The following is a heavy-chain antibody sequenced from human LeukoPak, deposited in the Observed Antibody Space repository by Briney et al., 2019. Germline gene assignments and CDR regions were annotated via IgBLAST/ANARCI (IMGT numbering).Heavy chain of an antibody. V-gene: IGHV3-74*01. CDR1: GLTFSNSW. CDR2: MYGDMRDI. J-gene: IGHJ4*02. Sequence: GGSLRLSCEASGLTFSNSWMHWVRQIPGKGLVWVSRMYGDMRDISYADSVKGRFTISRDNAKNTVYLQMNSLRGEDTAVYYCARDDGLGYFDYWGQGTLVTVSS. CDR3: ARDDGLGYFDY. D-gene: IGHD3/OR15-3a*01.